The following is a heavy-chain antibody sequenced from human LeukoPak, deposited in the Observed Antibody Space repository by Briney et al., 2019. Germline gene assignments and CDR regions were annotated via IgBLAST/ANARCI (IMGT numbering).Heavy chain of an antibody. J-gene: IGHJ4*02. CDR3: VKTLSQWPREGFEY. V-gene: IGHV3-64D*06. CDR2: INLNGDET. D-gene: IGHD6-19*01. CDR1: GFIFSNYG. Sequence: GGSLRLSCAASGFIFSNYGMCGFPEAPGRGVEWVSTINLNGDETHYANPVKGRFTISRDNSKNTLYLQMSSLRAEEPAVYYCVKTLSQWPREGFEYWGQGTLVSVSS.